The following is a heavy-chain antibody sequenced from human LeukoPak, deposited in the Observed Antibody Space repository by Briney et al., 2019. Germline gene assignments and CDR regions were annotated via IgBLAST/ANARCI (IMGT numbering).Heavy chain of an antibody. CDR2: IKQDGEET. D-gene: IGHD3-22*01. CDR3: ARDPQYSYDDSGTFDS. J-gene: IGHJ4*02. CDR1: GFTFRDSW. V-gene: IGHV3-7*01. Sequence: PGGSLRLSCEASGFTFRDSWMTWARQAPGKGPEWVANIKQDGEETYYLDSVKGRFTVSRDNAKNSLYLQMNTLRAEDTAVYYCARDPQYSYDDSGTFDSWGQGTLVTVSS.